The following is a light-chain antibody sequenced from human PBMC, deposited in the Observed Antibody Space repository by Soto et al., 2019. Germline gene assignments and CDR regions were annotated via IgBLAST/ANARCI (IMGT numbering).Light chain of an antibody. CDR3: QQADTFPLT. CDR1: QGISAG. J-gene: IGKJ4*01. Sequence: DIQMTQSPSSVSASVGDKVTMTCRAGQGISAGLAWYQQNPGKAPNFLIYADSSFQGGVPSRFSGSGSGTDFTLTISSLQPEDFSTYYCQQADTFPLTFGGGTKVEIK. CDR2: ADS. V-gene: IGKV1-12*01.